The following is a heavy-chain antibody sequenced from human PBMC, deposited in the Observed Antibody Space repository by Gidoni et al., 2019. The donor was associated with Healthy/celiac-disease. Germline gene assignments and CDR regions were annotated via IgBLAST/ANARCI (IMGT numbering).Heavy chain of an antibody. D-gene: IGHD3-10*01. CDR1: GSTFSSYA. CDR3: ARNSGLGYFDY. J-gene: IGHJ4*02. Sequence: QVQLVVSGGGVVQPGSALSPSWAGSGSTFSSYAMHWVVQAPGKGLGWIVVITYDGSNKYYADSVKGRFTISRDNSKSTLYLQMNSLRAEDTAVYYCARNSGLGYFDYWGQGTLVTVSS. V-gene: IGHV3-30-3*01. CDR2: ITYDGSNK.